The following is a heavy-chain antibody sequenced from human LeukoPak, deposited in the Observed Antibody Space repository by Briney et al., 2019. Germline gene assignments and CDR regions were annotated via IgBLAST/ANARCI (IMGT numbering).Heavy chain of an antibody. CDR2: IYSGGST. V-gene: IGHV3-53*01. J-gene: IGHJ5*02. CDR3: ARSPSIAVAGPNNWFDP. CDR1: GFTVSSNY. D-gene: IGHD6-19*01. Sequence: GGSLRLSCAASGFTVSSNYMSWVRQAPGKGLEWVSVIYSGGSTYYADSVKGRFTISRDNSKNTLYLQMNSLRAEDTAVYYCARSPSIAVAGPNNWFDPWGQGTLVTVSS.